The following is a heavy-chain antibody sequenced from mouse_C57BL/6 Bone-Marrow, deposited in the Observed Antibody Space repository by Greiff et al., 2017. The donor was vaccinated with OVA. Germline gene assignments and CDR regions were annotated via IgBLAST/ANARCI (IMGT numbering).Heavy chain of an antibody. CDR2: IYPGSGNT. J-gene: IGHJ2*01. V-gene: IGHV1-76*01. CDR1: GYTFTDYY. CDR3: AREGYDYYSLDY. D-gene: IGHD2-4*01. Sequence: VMLVESGAELVRPGASVKLSCKASGYTFTDYYINWVKQRPGQGLEWIARIYPGSGNTYYNEKFKGKATLTAEKSSSTAYMQLSSLTSEDSAVYFCAREGYDYYSLDYWGQGTTLTVSS.